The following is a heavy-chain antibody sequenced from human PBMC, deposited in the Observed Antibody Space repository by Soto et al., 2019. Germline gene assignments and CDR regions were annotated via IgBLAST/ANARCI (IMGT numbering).Heavy chain of an antibody. CDR2: IFYTGSS. CDR1: GRSVSGGSYY. CDR3: ARDRGFRHYFDY. D-gene: IGHD3-22*01. J-gene: IGHJ4*02. Sequence: XETLSLTCTVSGRSVSGGSYYWSWIRQPPGKGLEWIGYIFYTGSSNYNLSLKSRATISVDTSQNQFSLKLSSVTAADTAVYYCARDRGFRHYFDYWGQGTLVTVSS. V-gene: IGHV4-61*01.